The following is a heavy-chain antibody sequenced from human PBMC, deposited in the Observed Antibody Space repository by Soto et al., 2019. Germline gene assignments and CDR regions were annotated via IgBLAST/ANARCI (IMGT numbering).Heavy chain of an antibody. CDR2: IYYSGST. J-gene: IGHJ4*02. V-gene: IGHV4-59*01. CDR3: AREGTYYDILTGYQPDYYFDY. Sequence: SETLSLTCTVSGGSISSYYWSWIRQPPGKGLEWIGYIYYSGSTNYNPSLKSRVTISVDTSKNQFSLKLSSVTAADTAVYYCAREGTYYDILTGYQPDYYFDYWGQGTLVTV. CDR1: GGSISSYY. D-gene: IGHD3-9*01.